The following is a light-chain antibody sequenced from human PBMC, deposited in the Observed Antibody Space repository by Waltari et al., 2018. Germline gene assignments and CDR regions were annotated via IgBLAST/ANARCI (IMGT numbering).Light chain of an antibody. J-gene: IGKJ4*01. CDR3: QQYGRSPLT. V-gene: IGKV3-20*01. CDR2: GAS. Sequence: EIVLTQSPGTLSLSPGEGVTLSCRASQSVTYSFLAWYQQRPGQAPRLLIYGASSRATGIPDRFSGSGSGTDFTLTISRLEPEDFALYYCQQYGRSPLTFGGGTKVEIK. CDR1: QSVTYSF.